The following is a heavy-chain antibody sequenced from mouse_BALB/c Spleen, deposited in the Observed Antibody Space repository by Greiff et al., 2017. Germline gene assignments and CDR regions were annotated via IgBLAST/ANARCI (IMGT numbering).Heavy chain of an antibody. CDR1: GFTFSSFG. Sequence: EVNVVESGGGLVQPGGSRKLSCAASGFTFSSFGMHWVRQAPEKGLEWVAYISSGSSTIYYADTVKGRFTISRDNPKNTLFLQMTNLRSEDTAMYYCARSRDYRYDGFAYWGQGTLVTVSA. CDR3: ARSRDYRYDGFAY. CDR2: ISSGSSTI. J-gene: IGHJ3*01. V-gene: IGHV5-17*02. D-gene: IGHD2-14*01.